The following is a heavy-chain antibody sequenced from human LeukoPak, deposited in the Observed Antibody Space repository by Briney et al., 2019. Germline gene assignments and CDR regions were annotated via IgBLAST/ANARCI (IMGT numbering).Heavy chain of an antibody. Sequence: GGSLRLSCAASGFTFSSYAMSWVRQAPGKGLEWVSAISGSGGSTYYADSVKGRFTVSRDNSKNTLYLQMNSLRAEDTAVYYCAKWRPAVAGIPKYYFDYWGQGTLVTVSS. CDR1: GFTFSSYA. J-gene: IGHJ4*02. V-gene: IGHV3-23*01. D-gene: IGHD6-19*01. CDR2: ISGSGGST. CDR3: AKWRPAVAGIPKYYFDY.